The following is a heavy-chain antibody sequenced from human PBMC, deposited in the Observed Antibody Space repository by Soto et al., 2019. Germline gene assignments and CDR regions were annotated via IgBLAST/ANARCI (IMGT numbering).Heavy chain of an antibody. CDR1: GFIFSSYG. D-gene: IGHD2-15*01. Sequence: QVQLVESGGGVVQPGRSLRLSCAASGFIFSSYGMHWVRQAPGKGLEWVAVISYEGSHTYYADSVKGRFTITRDNSKNTQYLQLHSLRPEDIDVYDCATEVNCGAGICSWSEGFAYWGQGTLLHVSP. CDR2: ISYEGSHT. V-gene: IGHV3-30*03. J-gene: IGHJ4*02. CDR3: ATEVNCGAGICSWSEGFAY.